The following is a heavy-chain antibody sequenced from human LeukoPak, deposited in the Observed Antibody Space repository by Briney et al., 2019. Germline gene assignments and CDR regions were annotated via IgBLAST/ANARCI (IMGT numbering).Heavy chain of an antibody. CDR3: ARSGLSVYYYYYYMDV. V-gene: IGHV4-39*01. Sequence: SETLSLTCTVPGGSISSSSYYWGWIRQPPGKGLEWIGSIYYSGSTYYNPSLKSRVTISVDTSKNQFSLKLSSVAAADTAVYYCARSGLSVYYYYYYMDVWGKGTTVTVSS. CDR2: IYYSGST. D-gene: IGHD1-14*01. CDR1: GGSISSSSYY. J-gene: IGHJ6*03.